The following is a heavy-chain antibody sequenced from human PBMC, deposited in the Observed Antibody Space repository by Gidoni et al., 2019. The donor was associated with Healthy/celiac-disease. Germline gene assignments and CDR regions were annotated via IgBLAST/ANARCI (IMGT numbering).Heavy chain of an antibody. CDR2: IYTSGST. CDR3: ARGYIVVVPAAGDSDYYYYGMDV. J-gene: IGHJ6*02. CDR1: GGSISSYY. V-gene: IGHV4-4*07. D-gene: IGHD2-2*01. Sequence: QVQLQESGPGLVKPSETLSLTCTVAGGSISSYYWSWLRQPAGKGLEWIGRIYTSGSTNYNPSLKSRVTMSVDTSKNQFSLKLSSVTAADTAVYYCARGYIVVVPAAGDSDYYYYGMDVWGQGTTVTVSS.